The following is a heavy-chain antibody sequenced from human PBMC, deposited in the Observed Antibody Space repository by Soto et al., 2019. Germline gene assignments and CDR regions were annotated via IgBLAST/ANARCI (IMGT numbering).Heavy chain of an antibody. CDR1: GGSFVGHF. CDR3: AGWAVGIMVFGVPKDY. D-gene: IGHD3-3*01. V-gene: IGHV4-34*01. J-gene: IGHJ4*02. Sequence: AETLSLTCVVYGGSFVGHFCSLIGQPPGKGLEWIVEINHSGSTNYNPSLKSRVTISVDTSKNQFSLKLSSVTAADTAVYYCAGWAVGIMVFGVPKDYWGQGTLVTVSS. CDR2: INHSGST.